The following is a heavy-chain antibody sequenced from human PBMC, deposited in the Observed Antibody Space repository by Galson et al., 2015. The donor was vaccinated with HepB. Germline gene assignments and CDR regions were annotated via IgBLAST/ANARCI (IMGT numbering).Heavy chain of an antibody. CDR3: AKGFFYESSGRYFEL. J-gene: IGHJ2*01. CDR1: GLGFSNFA. CDR2: ISGSGSKT. V-gene: IGHV3-23*01. D-gene: IGHD3-22*01. Sequence: SLRLSCADSGLGFSNFALNWVRQAPGKGLEWISVISGSGSKTYYADSMEGRFSISRDNSKSTLYLQMNSLRVEDTAIYYCAKGFFYESSGRYFELWGRGTLVTVSS.